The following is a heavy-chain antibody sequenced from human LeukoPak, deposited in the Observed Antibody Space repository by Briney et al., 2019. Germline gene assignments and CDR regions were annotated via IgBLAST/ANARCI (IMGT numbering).Heavy chain of an antibody. CDR2: ISGGGYST. CDR3: AKDRALNASPFDP. Sequence: GGSLRLSCAASGFTFSNHDMSWVRQAPGKGLEWVSSISGGGYSTYYPESVKGRFTISRDNSKNTLFLQMNSLRAEDTAVYYCAKDRALNASPFDPWGQGTLVTVSS. CDR1: GFTFSNHD. V-gene: IGHV3-23*01. J-gene: IGHJ5*02.